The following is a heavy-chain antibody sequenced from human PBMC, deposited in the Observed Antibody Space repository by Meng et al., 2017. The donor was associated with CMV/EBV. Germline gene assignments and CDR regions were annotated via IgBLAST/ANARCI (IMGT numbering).Heavy chain of an antibody. D-gene: IGHD2-2*01. J-gene: IGHJ5*02. V-gene: IGHV3-30-3*01. CDR1: GFTFSSYA. CDR2: ISYDGSNK. CDR3: ARADDDHIVVVPAALNL. Sequence: GASLRLSCAASGFTFSSYAMHWVRQAPGKGLEWVSVISYDGSNKYYADSVKGRFTISRDNSKNTLYLQMNSLRAEDTAVYYCARADDDHIVVVPAALNLWGQGTLVTVSS.